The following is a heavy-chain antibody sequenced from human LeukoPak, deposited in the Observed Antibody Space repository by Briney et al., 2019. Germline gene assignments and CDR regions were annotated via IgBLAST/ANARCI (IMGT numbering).Heavy chain of an antibody. CDR2: ISSSGSTI. V-gene: IGHV3-11*04. Sequence: PGGSLRLSRAASGFTCSDYYMSWIRQAPGKGLEWVSYISSSGSTIYYADSVKGRFTISRDNAKNTLYLQMNSLRAEDTAVYYCARGSWDSSSWSDNWFDPWGQGTLVTVSS. D-gene: IGHD6-13*01. CDR3: ARGSWDSSSWSDNWFDP. CDR1: GFTCSDYY. J-gene: IGHJ5*02.